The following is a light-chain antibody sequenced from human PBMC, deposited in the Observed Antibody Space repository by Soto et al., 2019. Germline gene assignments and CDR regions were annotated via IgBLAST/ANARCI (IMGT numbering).Light chain of an antibody. CDR1: QSVNSRY. CDR3: QQYGRPPRAT. V-gene: IGKV3-20*01. Sequence: LTPFPGTPVFSPGEKTTLSCQGRQSVNSRYIAWYQVKPGQAPRLLIYEASSRATGIPDRFSGGGSGTDFTLSISKVEPEDFAVYYCQQYGRPPRATFGQGTRLE. J-gene: IGKJ5*01. CDR2: EAS.